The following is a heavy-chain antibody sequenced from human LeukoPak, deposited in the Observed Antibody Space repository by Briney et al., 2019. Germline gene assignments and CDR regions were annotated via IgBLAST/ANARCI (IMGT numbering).Heavy chain of an antibody. Sequence: ASLKVSCKASGYTFTSYNIIWVRQAPGQGLGWMAWISPYNGNTNYAQNLQGRVTLTLDTSTTTAYMELRSLRSDDTAVYYCARRVSNWFDPWGQGTLVTVSS. CDR2: ISPYNGNT. CDR3: ARRVSNWFDP. J-gene: IGHJ5*02. CDR1: GYTFTSYN. V-gene: IGHV1-18*04.